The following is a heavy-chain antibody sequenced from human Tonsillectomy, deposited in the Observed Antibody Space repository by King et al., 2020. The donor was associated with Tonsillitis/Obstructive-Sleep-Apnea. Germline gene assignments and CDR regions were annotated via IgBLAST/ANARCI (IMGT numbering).Heavy chain of an antibody. CDR2: ISSSSSYT. V-gene: IGHV3-11*05. CDR1: GFTFSDYY. D-gene: IGHD3-9*01. Sequence: VQLVESGGGLVKPGGSLRLSCAASGFTFSDYYMSWIRQDPGKGLEWVSYISSSSSYTNYADSVKGRFTISRDNAKNSLYLQMNSLRAEDTAVYYCARESRAYDILTGYYRWFDPWGQGTLVTVSS. CDR3: ARESRAYDILTGYYRWFDP. J-gene: IGHJ5*02.